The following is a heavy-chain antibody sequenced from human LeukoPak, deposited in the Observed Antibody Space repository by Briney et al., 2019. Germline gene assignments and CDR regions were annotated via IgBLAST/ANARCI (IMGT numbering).Heavy chain of an antibody. Sequence: GGSLRLTCAASGFTFRNYGMSWVRQAPGKGLEWVAVISYDGSNMYYADSVKGRFTISRDNYINTLYLQMNSLRPEDMATFYCARGRETYNFDYWGQGTLVTVSS. D-gene: IGHD5-18*01. CDR1: GFTFRNYG. V-gene: IGHV3-30*03. CDR3: ARGRETYNFDY. CDR2: ISYDGSNM. J-gene: IGHJ4*02.